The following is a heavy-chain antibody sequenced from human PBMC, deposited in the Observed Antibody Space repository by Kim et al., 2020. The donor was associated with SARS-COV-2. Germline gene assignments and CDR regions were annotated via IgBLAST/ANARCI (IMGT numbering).Heavy chain of an antibody. J-gene: IGHJ4*02. Sequence: SQTLSLTCAISGDSVSSNSAAWNWIRQSPSRGLEWLGRTYYRSKWYNDYAVSVKSRITINPDTSKNQFSLQLNSVTPEDTAVYYCARAVLTYYYDSSGSNPFDYWGQGTLVTVSS. CDR2: TYYRSKWYN. V-gene: IGHV6-1*01. D-gene: IGHD3-22*01. CDR1: GDSVSSNSAA. CDR3: ARAVLTYYYDSSGSNPFDY.